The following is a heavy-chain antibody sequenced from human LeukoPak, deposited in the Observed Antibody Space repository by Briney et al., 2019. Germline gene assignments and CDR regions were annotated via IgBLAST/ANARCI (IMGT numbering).Heavy chain of an antibody. D-gene: IGHD5-18*01. CDR1: GGSFSSYA. CDR2: IIPIFGTA. CDR3: AKQGAARQDYYMDV. V-gene: IGHV1-69*06. Sequence: ASVKVSCKASGGSFSSYAISWVRQAPGQGLEWMGRIIPIFGTANYAQKLQGRVTITADIVSSTAYMEVNSLTSEDTAAYFCAKQGAARQDYYMDVWGNGTTVLVSS. J-gene: IGHJ6*03.